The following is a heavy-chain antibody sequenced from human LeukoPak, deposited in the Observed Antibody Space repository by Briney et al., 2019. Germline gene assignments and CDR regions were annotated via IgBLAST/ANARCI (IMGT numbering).Heavy chain of an antibody. CDR1: GGSFSGYY. D-gene: IGHD2-2*01. V-gene: IGHV4-34*01. CDR2: INHSGST. CDR3: ARGGRLVVPAYTEDYFDY. J-gene: IGHJ4*02. Sequence: SETLSLTCAVYGGSFSGYYWSWIRQPPGKGLEWIGEINHSGSTNYNPSLKSRVTISVDTSKNQFSLKLSSVTAADTAVYYCARGGRLVVPAYTEDYFDYWGQGTLVTVSS.